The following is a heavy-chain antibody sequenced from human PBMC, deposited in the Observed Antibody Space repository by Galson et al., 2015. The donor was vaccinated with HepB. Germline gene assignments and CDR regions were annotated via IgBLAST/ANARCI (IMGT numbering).Heavy chain of an antibody. V-gene: IGHV6-1*01. Sequence: CAISGDSVSSNSAAWNWIRQSPSRGLEWLGRTYYRSKWYNDYAVSVKSRITINPDTSKNQFSLQLNSVTPEDTAVYYCARARYGSGSYPRYYYYYYGMDVWGQGTTVTVSS. CDR2: TYYRSKWYN. CDR3: ARARYGSGSYPRYYYYYYGMDV. CDR1: GDSVSSNSAA. J-gene: IGHJ6*02. D-gene: IGHD3-10*01.